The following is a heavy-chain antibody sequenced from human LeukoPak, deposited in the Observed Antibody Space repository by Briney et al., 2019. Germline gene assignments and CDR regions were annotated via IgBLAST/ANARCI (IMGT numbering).Heavy chain of an antibody. CDR1: GYTFTSYD. CDR3: ARGPPNWGYDY. V-gene: IGHV1-8*01. Sequence: ASVKVSCKASGYTFTSYDFNWVRQATGQRPEWMGWMSPNSGDTGYAQKFQDRVTMTRNTSISTAYMELSSPRSDGTAVYYCARGPPNWGYDYWGPGTLVTVSS. J-gene: IGHJ4*02. CDR2: MSPNSGDT. D-gene: IGHD7-27*01.